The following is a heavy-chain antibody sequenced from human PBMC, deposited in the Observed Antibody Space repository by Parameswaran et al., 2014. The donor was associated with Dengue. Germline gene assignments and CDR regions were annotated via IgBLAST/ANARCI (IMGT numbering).Heavy chain of an antibody. CDR3: ARDRFVAGRKGWFDP. J-gene: IGHJ5*02. V-gene: IGHV1-18*01. CDR2: ISAYNGNT. D-gene: IGHD6-19*01. Sequence: WVRQAPGQGLEWMGWISAYNGNTNYAQKLQGRVTMTTDTSTSTAYMELRSLRSDDTAVYYCARDRFVAGRKGWFDPWGQGTLVTVSS.